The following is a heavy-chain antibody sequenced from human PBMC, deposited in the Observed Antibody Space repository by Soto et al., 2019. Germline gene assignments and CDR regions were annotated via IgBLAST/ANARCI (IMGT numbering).Heavy chain of an antibody. CDR3: ARGRTSSRYYYYYYMDV. CDR1: GGSISSGGYY. D-gene: IGHD6-13*01. Sequence: QVQLQESGPGLVKPSQTLSLTCTVSGGSISSGGYYWSWIRQHPGKGLEWLGYIYYSGSTYYNPSLKSQVTISVDTSKNQFSLKLSSVTAADTAVYYCARGRTSSRYYYYYYMDVWGKGTTVTVSS. V-gene: IGHV4-31*01. CDR2: IYYSGST. J-gene: IGHJ6*03.